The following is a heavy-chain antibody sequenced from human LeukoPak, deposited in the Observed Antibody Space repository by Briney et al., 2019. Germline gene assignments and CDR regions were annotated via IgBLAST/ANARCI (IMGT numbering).Heavy chain of an antibody. D-gene: IGHD1/OR15-1a*01. J-gene: IGHJ4*02. CDR3: ARFGWNMGY. V-gene: IGHV4-39*01. Sequence: SETLSLTCTVSGGSISSSSYYWGWIRQPPGKGLEWIGSIYYSGSTYYNPSLKSRVTISVDTSKNQFSLKLSSVTAADTAVYYCARFGWNMGYWGQGTLVTVSS. CDR1: GGSISSSSYY. CDR2: IYYSGST.